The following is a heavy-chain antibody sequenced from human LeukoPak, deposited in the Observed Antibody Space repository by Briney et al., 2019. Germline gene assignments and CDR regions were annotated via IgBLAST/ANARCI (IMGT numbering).Heavy chain of an antibody. V-gene: IGHV3-30-3*01. D-gene: IGHD1-26*01. CDR2: ISYYGTDK. CDR3: ARIVGHTRSEF. CDR1: GFTFTNFA. J-gene: IGHJ4*02. Sequence: GGSLRLSCAASGFTFTNFAINWVRQAPGKGLEWVAVISYYGTDKYYADSVRGRFTISRDDSKNTLYLQMSSLRNEDTAVYFCARIVGHTRSEFWGQGTLVTVSS.